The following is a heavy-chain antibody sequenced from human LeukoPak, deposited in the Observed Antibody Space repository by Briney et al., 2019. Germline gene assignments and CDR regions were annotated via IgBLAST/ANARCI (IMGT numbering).Heavy chain of an antibody. CDR2: ISGSGGST. CDR1: GFTFSSYA. Sequence: GGSLRLSCAASGFTFSSYAMSWVRQAPGKGLEWVSAISGSGGSTYYADSVKGRFTISRDNSKNTLYLQMNSLRAEDTAVYYCARGRLRVIDAFDIWGQGTMVTVSS. CDR3: ARGRLRVIDAFDI. V-gene: IGHV3-23*01. D-gene: IGHD2-21*01. J-gene: IGHJ3*02.